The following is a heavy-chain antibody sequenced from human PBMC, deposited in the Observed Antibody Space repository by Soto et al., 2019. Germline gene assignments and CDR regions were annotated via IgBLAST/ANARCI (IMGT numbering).Heavy chain of an antibody. CDR2: IHLRSGNT. Sequence: PSETLSLTCTVSGGSISISSYYWGWVRQTPGKGLEWITSIHLRSGNTYYNPSLKSRVTISVDTSENQFSLTLTSVTAADTAVYYCASPASYCGGDCSANGGQGTLVTVSS. CDR1: GGSISISSYY. CDR3: ASPASYCGGDCSAN. D-gene: IGHD2-21*02. V-gene: IGHV4-39*01. J-gene: IGHJ4*02.